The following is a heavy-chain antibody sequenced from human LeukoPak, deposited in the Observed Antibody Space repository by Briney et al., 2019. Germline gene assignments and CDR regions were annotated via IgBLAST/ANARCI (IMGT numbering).Heavy chain of an antibody. Sequence: GGSLRLSCAASGFTFDDYAMHWVRQAPGKGLEWVSGISWNSGSIGYADSVKGRFTISRDNAKNSLYLQMNSLRAEDTALYYCAKDMSYYYDSSGYSDYWGQGTLVTVSS. V-gene: IGHV3-9*01. CDR3: AKDMSYYYDSSGYSDY. D-gene: IGHD3-22*01. J-gene: IGHJ4*02. CDR2: ISWNSGSI. CDR1: GFTFDDYA.